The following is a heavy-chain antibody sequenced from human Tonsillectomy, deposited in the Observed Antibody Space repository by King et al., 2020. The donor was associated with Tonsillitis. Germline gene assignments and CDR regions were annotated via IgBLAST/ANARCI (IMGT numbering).Heavy chain of an antibody. CDR1: GFTFSSYW. CDR2: FNSDGSST. D-gene: IGHD1-26*01. V-gene: IGHV3-74*01. CDR3: ARVGGSSGAFDI. Sequence: VQLVESGGGLVQPGGSLRLSCAASGFTFSSYWMHWVRQAPGKGLVWFSPFNSDGSSTTFADSVKGRFTISRTNAKNTLYLQMNSRRAEDTAVYYCARVGGSSGAFDIWGQGTMVTVSS. J-gene: IGHJ3*02.